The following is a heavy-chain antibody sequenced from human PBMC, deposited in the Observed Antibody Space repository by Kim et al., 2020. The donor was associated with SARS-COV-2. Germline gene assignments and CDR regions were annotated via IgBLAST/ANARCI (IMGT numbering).Heavy chain of an antibody. Sequence: GGSLRLSCAASGFTFSDVWMNWVRQAPGEGLEWVGRINIKAEGVTTEYNTPVKTRFTISREDSKNTVYLQMNSLKTEDTAVYYCSTDFWRGYMGSWGQGTLVTVSS. D-gene: IGHD3-3*01. J-gene: IGHJ5*02. CDR3: STDFWRGYMGS. CDR2: INIKAEGVTT. V-gene: IGHV3-15*01. CDR1: GFTFSDVW.